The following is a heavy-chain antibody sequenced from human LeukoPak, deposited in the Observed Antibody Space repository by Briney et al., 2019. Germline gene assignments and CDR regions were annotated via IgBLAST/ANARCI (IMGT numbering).Heavy chain of an antibody. D-gene: IGHD6-19*01. Sequence: PSETLSLTCAVYGGSFSGYYWSWIRQPPGKGLEWIGEINHSGGTNYNPSLKSRVTISVDTSKNQFSLKLSSVTAADTAVYYCAREAGGVAGTDYWGQGTLVTVSS. J-gene: IGHJ4*02. V-gene: IGHV4-34*01. CDR1: GGSFSGYY. CDR2: INHSGGT. CDR3: AREAGGVAGTDY.